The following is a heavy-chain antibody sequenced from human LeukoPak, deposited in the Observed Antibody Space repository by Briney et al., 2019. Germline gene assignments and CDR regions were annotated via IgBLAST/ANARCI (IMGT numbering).Heavy chain of an antibody. Sequence: GGSLRLSCAASGFTFSSYWMTWVRQAPGKGLEWVANIGEDGSEKYYVDSVKGRFTISRDNSKNTLYLQMNSLRAGDTAVYYCARDLRTMVREVIIVDAFDIWGQGTMVTVSS. CDR3: ARDLRTMVREVIIVDAFDI. V-gene: IGHV3-7*01. CDR1: GFTFSSYW. CDR2: IGEDGSEK. J-gene: IGHJ3*02. D-gene: IGHD3-10*01.